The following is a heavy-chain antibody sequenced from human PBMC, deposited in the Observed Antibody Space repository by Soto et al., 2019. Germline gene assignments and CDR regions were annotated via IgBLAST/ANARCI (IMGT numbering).Heavy chain of an antibody. D-gene: IGHD4-17*01. V-gene: IGHV3-23*01. CDR1: GFTFNNYA. CDR2: ISARGGTT. J-gene: IGHJ3*01. CDR3: AKDHNGDYVGGFEF. Sequence: GWSLRLSCAASGFTFNNYAMSWVRQAPGKGLEWVSGISARGGTTYYAGSVKGRFTISRDSSKNTLSLQMNGLRVEDTAVYYCAKDHNGDYVGGFEFWGQGTLVTGSS.